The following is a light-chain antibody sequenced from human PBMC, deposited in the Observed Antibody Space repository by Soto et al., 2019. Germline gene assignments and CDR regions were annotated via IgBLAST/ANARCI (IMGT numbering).Light chain of an antibody. V-gene: IGLV2-14*01. CDR1: SSDVGGYSD. Sequence: QSVLTQPASVSGSPGQSITISCTGTSSDVGGYSDVSCYQQHPGKAPKLMIYDVSNRPSGVSNRFSGSKSGNTASLTISGLQAEDEADYYFSSYTSSSTVVFGGGTKLTVL. CDR3: SSYTSSSTVV. J-gene: IGLJ2*01. CDR2: DVS.